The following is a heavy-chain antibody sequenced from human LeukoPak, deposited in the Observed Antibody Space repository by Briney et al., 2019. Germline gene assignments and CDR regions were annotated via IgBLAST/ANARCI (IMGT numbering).Heavy chain of an antibody. CDR3: ARDGYHFDSSGFYSLDY. D-gene: IGHD3-22*01. CDR2: IYSSGTT. V-gene: IGHV4-4*07. J-gene: IGHJ4*02. CDR1: GGSINNYY. Sequence: SETLSLTCTVSGGSINNYYWSWIRQSAGKGLEWIGRIYSSGTTNYNPFLKSRVTMSVDTSKNQFSLKLSSVTAADTAVYYCARDGYHFDSSGFYSLDYWGQGTLVTVSS.